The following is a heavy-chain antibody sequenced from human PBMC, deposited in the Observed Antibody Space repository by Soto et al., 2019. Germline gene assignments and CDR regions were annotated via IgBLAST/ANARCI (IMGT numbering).Heavy chain of an antibody. CDR1: GGIFSSYP. D-gene: IGHD3-3*01. V-gene: IGHV1-69*01. CDR2: IIPIFATP. J-gene: IGHJ4*02. CDR3: ARAGGILGVYDYDH. Sequence: QVQLVQSGTEVKRPGSSVTVSCRASGGIFSSYPIDWVRQAPGQGLEWMGGIIPIFATPRYAQRFQGRLNITADDATTTVYMELSSLRPEDTAVYYCARAGGILGVYDYDHWGQGTLLTVSS.